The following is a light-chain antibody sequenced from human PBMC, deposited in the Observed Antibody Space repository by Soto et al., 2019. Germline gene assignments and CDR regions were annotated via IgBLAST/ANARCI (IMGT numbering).Light chain of an antibody. J-gene: IGKJ2*01. Sequence: EIEMTQSPATLSVSPGERATLSCRASQSVSSNLAWYQQKPGQAPRLLIYGASTRATGIPARFSGSGSGTEFTLTISSLQSEDFGIYYCQQYNNWPPKYTFGQGTKLEIQ. CDR3: QQYNNWPPKYT. CDR2: GAS. CDR1: QSVSSN. V-gene: IGKV3-15*01.